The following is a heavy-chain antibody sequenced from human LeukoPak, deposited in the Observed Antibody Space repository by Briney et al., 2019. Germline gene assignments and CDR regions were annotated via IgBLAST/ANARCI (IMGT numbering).Heavy chain of an antibody. CDR1: GFSFSSYG. CDR3: ARDSDGYGTLYYFDY. D-gene: IGHD5-18*01. Sequence: GRSLRLSCAASGFSFSSYGMHWVREAPGKGLEWVAVIWYDGSNKYYADSVKGRFTISRDNSKNTLYLQMNSLRAEDTAVYYCARDSDGYGTLYYFDYWGQGTLVTVSS. CDR2: IWYDGSNK. J-gene: IGHJ4*02. V-gene: IGHV3-33*01.